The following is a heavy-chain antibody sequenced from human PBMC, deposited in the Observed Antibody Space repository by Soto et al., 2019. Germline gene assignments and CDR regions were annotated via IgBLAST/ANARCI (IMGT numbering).Heavy chain of an antibody. CDR1: GYTFTSYG. V-gene: IGHV1-18*01. J-gene: IGHJ6*02. Sequence: QVQLVQSGAEVKKPGASVKVSCKTSGYTFTSYGISWVRQAPGQGLEWMGWISVDNVNTAYAQKLQGRVTMTTHTSTNTAYMELRSLTSDDKDVYYCAKDRGDYHYFYYGMDVWGQGTTVTVSS. CDR3: AKDRGDYHYFYYGMDV. D-gene: IGHD4-17*01. CDR2: ISVDNVNT.